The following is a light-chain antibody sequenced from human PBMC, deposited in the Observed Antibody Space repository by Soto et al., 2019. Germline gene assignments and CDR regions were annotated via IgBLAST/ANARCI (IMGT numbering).Light chain of an antibody. Sequence: EIVMTQSPATLSVSPGERATLSCRASQSVSSNLAWYQQKPGQAPRLLIYGASTRATGIPARFSGSGSGTEFTLTISSLQSEDFAVYYCQQYNYSPWTYGQGTKVEIK. V-gene: IGKV3-15*01. CDR2: GAS. CDR3: QQYNYSPWT. J-gene: IGKJ1*01. CDR1: QSVSSN.